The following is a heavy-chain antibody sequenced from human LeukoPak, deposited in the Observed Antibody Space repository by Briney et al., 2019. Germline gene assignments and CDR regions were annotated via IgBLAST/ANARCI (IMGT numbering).Heavy chain of an antibody. CDR3: ARLEAGNPFTSFDY. J-gene: IGHJ4*02. D-gene: IGHD3-16*01. CDR1: GYTFTGYY. Sequence: ASVKVSCKASGYTFTGYYMHWVRQAPGQGLEWMGWINPNSGGTNYAQKFQGRVTMTRDTSISTAYIELSRLRSDDTAVYYCARLEAGNPFTSFDYWGQGTLVTVSS. CDR2: INPNSGGT. V-gene: IGHV1-2*02.